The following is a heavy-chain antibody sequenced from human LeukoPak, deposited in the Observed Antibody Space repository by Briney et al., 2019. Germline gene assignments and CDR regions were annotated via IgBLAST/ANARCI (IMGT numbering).Heavy chain of an antibody. Sequence: GGSLRLSCAAPGFTFSSNGMHWVRQAPGKGLEWVAVISYDGSDIHYADSVKGRFTISRDNSKNTLFLQMNSLRAEDTAVYYCAKDRSSSWCIDYWGQGTLVTVSS. D-gene: IGHD6-13*01. CDR2: ISYDGSDI. J-gene: IGHJ4*02. CDR1: GFTFSSNG. CDR3: AKDRSSSWCIDY. V-gene: IGHV3-30*18.